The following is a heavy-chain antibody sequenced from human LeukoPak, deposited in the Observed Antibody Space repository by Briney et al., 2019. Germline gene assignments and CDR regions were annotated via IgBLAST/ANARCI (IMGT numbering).Heavy chain of an antibody. J-gene: IGHJ4*02. Sequence: SETLSLTCTVSGGSISSSSYYWGWIRQPPGKGLEWIGSIYYSGSTYYNPSLKSRVTISVDTSKNQVSLKLSSVTAADTAVYYCARRNYRLKYYFDYWGQGTLVTVSS. CDR2: IYYSGST. CDR3: ARRNYRLKYYFDY. V-gene: IGHV4-39*01. D-gene: IGHD1-7*01. CDR1: GGSISSSSYY.